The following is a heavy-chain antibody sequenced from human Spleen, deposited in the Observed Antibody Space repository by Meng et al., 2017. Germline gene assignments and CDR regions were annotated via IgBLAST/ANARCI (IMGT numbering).Heavy chain of an antibody. CDR2: ISAYNGNT. J-gene: IGHJ4*02. Sequence: ASVNVSCKSSGYTIASYGISWVRQAPGQGLEWMAWISAYNGNTYYAQSLQGRVTMITDTSTSTAYMELARLASENTAVYFCARKAGNCISPTCNSLDYWGQGTLVTVSS. D-gene: IGHD2-2*01. CDR1: GYTIASYG. CDR3: ARKAGNCISPTCNSLDY. V-gene: IGHV1-18*01.